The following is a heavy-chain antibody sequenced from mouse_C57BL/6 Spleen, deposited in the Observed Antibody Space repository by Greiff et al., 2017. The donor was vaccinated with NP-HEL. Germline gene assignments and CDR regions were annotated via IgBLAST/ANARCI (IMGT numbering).Heavy chain of an antibody. Sequence: VQLQQSGPELVKPGASVKISCKASGYAFSSSWMNWVKQRPGKGLEWIGRIYPGDGDTNYNGKFKGKATLTADKSSSTAYMQLSSLTSEDSAVYFCARSRDLAWFAYWGQGTLVTVSA. V-gene: IGHV1-82*01. CDR3: ARSRDLAWFAY. J-gene: IGHJ3*01. CDR2: IYPGDGDT. CDR1: GYAFSSSW.